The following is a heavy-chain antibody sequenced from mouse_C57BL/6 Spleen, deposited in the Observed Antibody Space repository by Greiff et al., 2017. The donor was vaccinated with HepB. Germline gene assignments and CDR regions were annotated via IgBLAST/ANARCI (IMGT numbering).Heavy chain of an antibody. CDR1: GFTFSSYT. V-gene: IGHV5-9*01. CDR2: ISGGGGNT. J-gene: IGHJ2*01. D-gene: IGHD2-10*02. CDR3: ARHGYGNYFDY. Sequence: EVQVVESGGGLVKPGGSLKLSCAASGFTFSSYTMSWVRQTPEKRLEWVATISGGGGNTYYPDSVKGRFTISRDNAKNTLYLQMSSLRSEDTALYYCARHGYGNYFDYWGQGTTLTVSS.